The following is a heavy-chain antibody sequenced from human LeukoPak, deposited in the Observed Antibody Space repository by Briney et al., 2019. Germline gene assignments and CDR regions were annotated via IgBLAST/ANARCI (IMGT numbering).Heavy chain of an antibody. D-gene: IGHD3-22*01. CDR1: GFTFSSYA. Sequence: PGGSLRLSCAASGFTFSSYAMSWVRQAPGKGPEWVSAISGSGGSTYYADSVKGRFTISRDNSKNTLSLQMNSLRAKDTAVYYCTQDLYYYDSSGYFPTHDAFDIWGQGTMVTVSS. CDR2: ISGSGGST. V-gene: IGHV3-23*01. J-gene: IGHJ3*02. CDR3: TQDLYYYDSSGYFPTHDAFDI.